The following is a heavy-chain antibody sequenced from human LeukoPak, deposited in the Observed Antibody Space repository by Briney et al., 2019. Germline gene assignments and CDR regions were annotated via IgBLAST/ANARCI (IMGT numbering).Heavy chain of an antibody. V-gene: IGHV4-39*01. Sequence: SETLSLACAVSGGSISSNSYYWGWIRQPPGKGLEWIGSIYYSGSTYYNPSLKSRVTISVDTSKNQFSLKLSSVTAADTAVYYCARRKAPARPFDPWGQGTLVTVSS. J-gene: IGHJ5*02. CDR3: ARRKAPARPFDP. D-gene: IGHD6-13*01. CDR2: IYYSGST. CDR1: GGSISSNSYY.